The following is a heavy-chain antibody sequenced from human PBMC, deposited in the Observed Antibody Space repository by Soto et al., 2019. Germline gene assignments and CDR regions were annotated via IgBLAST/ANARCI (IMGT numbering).Heavy chain of an antibody. CDR2: ISSTTNYI. CDR1: GFTFTRYS. V-gene: IGHV3-21*06. Sequence: GGSLRLSCAASGFTFTRYSMNWVRQSPGKGLEWVSSISSTTNYIYYGDSMKGRFTISRDNAKNSLYLEMNSLRAEDTAVYYCARESEDLTSNFDYWGQGTLVTVSS. CDR3: ARESEDLTSNFDY. J-gene: IGHJ4*02.